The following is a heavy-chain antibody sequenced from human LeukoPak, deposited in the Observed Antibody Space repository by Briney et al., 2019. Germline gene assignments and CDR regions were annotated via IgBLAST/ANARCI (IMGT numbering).Heavy chain of an antibody. Sequence: GRSLRLSCAASGFTVSSNYMSWVRQAPGKGLEWVSVIYSGGSTYYADSVKGRFTISRDNSKNTLYLQMNSLRAEDTAVYYCARDPLYGYFDYWGQGTLVTVSS. D-gene: IGHD4-17*01. CDR3: ARDPLYGYFDY. CDR2: IYSGGST. CDR1: GFTVSSNY. J-gene: IGHJ4*02. V-gene: IGHV3-66*02.